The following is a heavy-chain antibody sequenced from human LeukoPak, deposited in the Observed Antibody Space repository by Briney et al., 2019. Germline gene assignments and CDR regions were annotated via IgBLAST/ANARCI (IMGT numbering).Heavy chain of an antibody. V-gene: IGHV1-69*04. J-gene: IGHJ4*02. D-gene: IGHD6-13*01. Sequence: SVKVSCKASGGTFSSYAISWVRQAPGQGLEWMGRIIPILGIANYAQKFQGRVTITADKSTSTAYMELSSLRSEDTAVYYCASRAGYSSSWPIDYWGQGTLVTVSS. CDR1: GGTFSSYA. CDR3: ASRAGYSSSWPIDY. CDR2: IIPILGIA.